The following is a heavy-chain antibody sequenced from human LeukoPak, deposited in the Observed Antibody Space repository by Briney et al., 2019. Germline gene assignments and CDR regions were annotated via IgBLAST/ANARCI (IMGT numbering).Heavy chain of an antibody. Sequence: GASVKVSCXASGYTFTGYYMHWVRQAPGQGLEWMARINPNSGGTNYAQKFQGRVTMTRDTSISTAYMELSRLRSDDTAVYYCASTQTPGYDFWSGYLDYWGQGTLVTVSS. D-gene: IGHD3-3*01. V-gene: IGHV1-2*06. CDR3: ASTQTPGYDFWSGYLDY. CDR2: INPNSGGT. CDR1: GYTFTGYY. J-gene: IGHJ4*02.